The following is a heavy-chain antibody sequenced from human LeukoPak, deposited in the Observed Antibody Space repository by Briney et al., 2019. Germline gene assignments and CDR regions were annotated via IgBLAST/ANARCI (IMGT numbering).Heavy chain of an antibody. CDR1: GFTFSSFS. J-gene: IGHJ4*02. CDR3: ARDFVVVVATPDY. Sequence: GGSLRLSCAASGFTFSSFSMNWVRQAPGKGLEWVSAISSHSLYKYYADSVKGRFTISRDNSKNTLYLQMNSLRAEDTAVYYCARDFVVVVATPDYWGQGTLVTVSS. CDR2: ISSHSLYK. V-gene: IGHV3-21*01. D-gene: IGHD2-15*01.